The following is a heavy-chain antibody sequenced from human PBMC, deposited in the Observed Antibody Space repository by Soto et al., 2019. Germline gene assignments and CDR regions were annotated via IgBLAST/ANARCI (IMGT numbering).Heavy chain of an antibody. CDR1: GGSISSSSYY. CDR3: ARHNGPLYVGYYYDMDV. J-gene: IGHJ6*02. CDR2: IYYSGYT. Sequence: SETLSLTCTVSGGSISSSSYYWGWIRQPPGKGLEWIGSIYYSGYTYYNPSLKSRVTISVDTSKNQFSLRLSSVTAADTAVYYCARHNGPLYVGYYYDMDVWGQGTTVTVSS. V-gene: IGHV4-39*01. D-gene: IGHD3-16*01.